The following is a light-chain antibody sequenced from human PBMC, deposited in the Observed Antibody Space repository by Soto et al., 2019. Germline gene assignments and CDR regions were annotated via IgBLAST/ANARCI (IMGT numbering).Light chain of an antibody. CDR3: QQRRLWYS. Sequence: EVVLTQSPATLSLSPGERATLSCRASQSVGSYLAWYQQTPGQAPRLLIYDTSNRATAIPARFIGSGSGTDFTLTFSSLEPEDSAVYFCQQRRLWYSFDQGTKLDIK. CDR1: QSVGSY. J-gene: IGKJ2*03. V-gene: IGKV3-11*01. CDR2: DTS.